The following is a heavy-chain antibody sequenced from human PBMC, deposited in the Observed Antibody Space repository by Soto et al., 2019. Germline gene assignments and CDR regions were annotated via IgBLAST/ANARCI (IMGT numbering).Heavy chain of an antibody. CDR1: GYTFSSYS. CDR2: ISSSSSTI. J-gene: IGHJ3*02. CDR3: ASGYNWNDRAFDI. D-gene: IGHD1-1*01. V-gene: IGHV3-48*01. Sequence: GGSLRLSCAASGYTFSSYSMNWVRQAPGKGLEWVSYISSSSSTIYYADSVKGRFTISRDNAKNSLYLQMNSLRAEDTAVYYCASGYNWNDRAFDIWGQGTMVTVSS.